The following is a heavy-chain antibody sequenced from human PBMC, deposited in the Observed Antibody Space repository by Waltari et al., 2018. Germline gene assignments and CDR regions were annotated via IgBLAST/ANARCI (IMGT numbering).Heavy chain of an antibody. V-gene: IGHV4-34*01. CDR1: GGSFSGYY. CDR2: INHSGST. CDR3: ARTLLRGYCSGGSCPRPYYFDY. D-gene: IGHD2-15*01. Sequence: QVQLQQWGAGLLKPSETLSLTCAVYGGSFSGYYWSWIRQPPGKGLEWIGEINHSGSTNYHPALKSRVTISVDTSKNQFSLKLSSVTAADTAVYYCARTLLRGYCSGGSCPRPYYFDYWGQGTLVTVSS. J-gene: IGHJ4*02.